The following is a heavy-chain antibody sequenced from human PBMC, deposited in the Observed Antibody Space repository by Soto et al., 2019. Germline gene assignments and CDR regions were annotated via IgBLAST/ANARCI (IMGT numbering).Heavy chain of an antibody. D-gene: IGHD6-13*01. CDR2: IYPGDSDT. V-gene: IGHV5-51*01. CDR3: AGRAQQARSDQDPSYIMGE. J-gene: IGHJ6*01. Sequence: PGESLKISCRASGYPFSNYWIGWVRQMPGQGLEWMGIIYPGDSDTKYSPSFQGQVTITADTSISTAFLQWTSLKAADSAMYYCAGRAQQARSDQDPSYIMGEWGQVTAVTVSA. CDR1: GYPFSNYW.